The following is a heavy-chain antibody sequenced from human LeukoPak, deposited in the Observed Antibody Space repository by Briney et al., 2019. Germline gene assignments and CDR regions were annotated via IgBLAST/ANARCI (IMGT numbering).Heavy chain of an antibody. CDR2: IYYSGST. V-gene: IGHV4-59*01. CDR1: GGSIRGYY. D-gene: IGHD4-23*01. CDR3: ARRAVRNGGNSVGFDP. J-gene: IGHJ5*02. Sequence: SETLSLTCNVSGGSIRGYYWSWIRQPPGKGLEWIGYIYYSGSTNYNPSLKSRVTISVDTSKNQFSLKLSSVTAADTAVYYCARRAVRNGGNSVGFDPWGQGTLVTVSS.